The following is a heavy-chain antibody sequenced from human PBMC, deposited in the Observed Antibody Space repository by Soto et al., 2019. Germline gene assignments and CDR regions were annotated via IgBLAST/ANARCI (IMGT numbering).Heavy chain of an antibody. CDR1: GFTFSSYG. J-gene: IGHJ3*02. D-gene: IGHD6-13*01. CDR3: ARQSLAAAGKYDAFDI. V-gene: IGHV3-33*01. Sequence: QVQLVESGGGVVQPGRSLRLSCAASGFTFSSYGMHWVRQAPGKGLEWVAVIWYDGSNKYYADSVKGRFTISRDNSKKTLYLQMNRLRAEDTAVYYCARQSLAAAGKYDAFDIWGQGTMVTVSS. CDR2: IWYDGSNK.